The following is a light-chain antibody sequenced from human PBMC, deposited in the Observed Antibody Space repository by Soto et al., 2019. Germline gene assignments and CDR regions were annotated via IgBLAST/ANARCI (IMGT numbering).Light chain of an antibody. V-gene: IGKV4-1*01. CDR1: HSLLYSSNHKNW. CDR2: WAS. Sequence: ILMTESPGSIPVCLRGSPSTDSKSIHSLLYSSNHKNWLAWYQQKPGKLPKLLIYWASTLECGVPERFSGSGSGTDFTLTISSLQADDVAAYYCHQYSSNPLTFGGGTKVDI. J-gene: IGKJ4*01. CDR3: HQYSSNPLT.